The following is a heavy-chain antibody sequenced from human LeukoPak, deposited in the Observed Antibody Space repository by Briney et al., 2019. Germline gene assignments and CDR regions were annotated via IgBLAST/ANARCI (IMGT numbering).Heavy chain of an antibody. CDR2: IYTSGST. J-gene: IGHJ4*02. D-gene: IGHD6-13*01. CDR1: GGSISSYY. V-gene: IGHV4-4*07. Sequence: SETLSLTCTVSGGSISSYYWSWIRQPAGKGLEWIGRIYTSGSTNYNPSLKSRVTMSVDTSKNQFSLKLSSVTAADTAVYYCARGAQWYSSSWYGYYFDYWGQGTLVTVSS. CDR3: ARGAQWYSSSWYGYYFDY.